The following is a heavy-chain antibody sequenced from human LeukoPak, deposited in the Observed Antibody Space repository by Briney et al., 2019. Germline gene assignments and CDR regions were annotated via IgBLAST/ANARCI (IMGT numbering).Heavy chain of an antibody. CDR2: IYYSGST. V-gene: IGHV4-59*08. D-gene: IGHD3-22*01. Sequence: SETLSLTCTVSGGSISRYYWSWIRQPPGKGLEWIGYIYYSGSTKYNPSLKSRVTISVDTSKNQFSLKLSSVTAADTAVYYCARHYYDRSGSGADAFDIWGQGTMVTVSS. CDR1: GGSISRYY. J-gene: IGHJ3*02. CDR3: ARHYYDRSGSGADAFDI.